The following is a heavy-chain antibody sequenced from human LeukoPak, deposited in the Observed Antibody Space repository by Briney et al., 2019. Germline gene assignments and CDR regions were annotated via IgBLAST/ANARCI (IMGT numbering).Heavy chain of an antibody. J-gene: IGHJ5*02. CDR3: AKGGQWFDP. V-gene: IGHV3-23*01. CDR2: ISGSGGST. Sequence: PGGSLRFSCAASGFTFSSYATSWVRQAPGKGLEWVSSISGSGGSTYYADSMKGRFTISRDNSKNTLYLQMNSLRAEDTALYYCAKGGQWFDPWGQGTLVTVSS. CDR1: GFTFSSYA.